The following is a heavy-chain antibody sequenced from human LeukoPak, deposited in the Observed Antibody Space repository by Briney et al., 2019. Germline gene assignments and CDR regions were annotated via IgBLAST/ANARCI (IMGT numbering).Heavy chain of an antibody. CDR3: AKSHGDEYYYYYGMDV. CDR2: VYGGDTT. J-gene: IGHJ6*02. Sequence: GGSLRLSCAASGFTVSSNYMTWVRQAPGKGLEWVSVVYGGDTTYYADSVKGRFTISRDNSKNTLYLQMNSLRTEDTAVYYCAKSHGDEYYYYYGMDVWGQGTTVTVSS. CDR1: GFTVSSNY. D-gene: IGHD4-17*01. V-gene: IGHV3-66*01.